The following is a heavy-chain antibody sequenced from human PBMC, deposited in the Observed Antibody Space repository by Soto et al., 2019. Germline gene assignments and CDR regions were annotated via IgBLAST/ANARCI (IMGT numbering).Heavy chain of an antibody. CDR1: GGSISTSY. Sequence: QLQLQESGPGLVKPSETLSLTCTVSGGSISTSYWSWIRQPPGKGLEWLGYVYHIGSTKYNPSLTHRVTISIDTSQNQFSLKLESVSAADTALYYCARDGSGHDFWDGPWYFDSWGQGTLVTVSS. V-gene: IGHV4-59*01. CDR3: ARDGSGHDFWDGPWYFDS. CDR2: VYHIGST. J-gene: IGHJ4*02. D-gene: IGHD3-3*01.